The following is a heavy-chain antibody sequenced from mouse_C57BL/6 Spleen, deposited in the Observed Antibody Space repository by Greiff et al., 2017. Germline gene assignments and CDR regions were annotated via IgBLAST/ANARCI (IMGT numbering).Heavy chain of an antibody. CDR3: AREGYYNAMDY. CDR1: GYTFTSYW. CDR2: IDPSDSYT. J-gene: IGHJ4*01. Sequence: QVQLQQPGAELVRPGTSVKLSCKASGYTFTSYWMHWVKQRPGQGLEWIGVIDPSDSYTNYNQKFKGKATLTVDTSSSTAYMQLSSLTSEDSAVYYCAREGYYNAMDYWGQGTSVTVSS. D-gene: IGHD2-2*01. V-gene: IGHV1-59*01.